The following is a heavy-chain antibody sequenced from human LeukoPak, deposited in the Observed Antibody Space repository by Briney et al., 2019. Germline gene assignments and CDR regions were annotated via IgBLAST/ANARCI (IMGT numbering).Heavy chain of an antibody. Sequence: ASVKVSCKASGGTFSSYAISWVRQAPGQGLEWMGGIIPIFGTANYAQKFQGRVTITADKSTSTAYMELSSLRSEDTAVYYCARDMYSSGYPHWFDPWGQGTLVTVSS. CDR2: IIPIFGTA. J-gene: IGHJ5*02. V-gene: IGHV1-69*06. D-gene: IGHD6-19*01. CDR3: ARDMYSSGYPHWFDP. CDR1: GGTFSSYA.